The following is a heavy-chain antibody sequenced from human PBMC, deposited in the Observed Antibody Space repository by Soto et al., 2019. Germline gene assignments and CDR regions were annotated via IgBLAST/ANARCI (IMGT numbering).Heavy chain of an antibody. CDR3: ARDTLRGYTYGYNYYYGMDV. D-gene: IGHD5-18*01. CDR2: IDAGNGNA. J-gene: IGHJ6*02. Sequence: ASVKVSCKASGYSFTTYAMHWVRQAPGQRLEWMAWIDAGNGNAKYSQKFQGRVTITRDTSASTAYMELSSLRSEDTAVYYCARDTLRGYTYGYNYYYGMDVWGQGTTVTVSS. V-gene: IGHV1-3*01. CDR1: GYSFTTYA.